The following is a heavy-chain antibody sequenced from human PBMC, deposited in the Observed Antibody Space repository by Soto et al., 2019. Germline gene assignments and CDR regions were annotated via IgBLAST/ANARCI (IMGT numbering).Heavy chain of an antibody. D-gene: IGHD6-6*01. CDR1: GGSISSSSYY. V-gene: IGHV4-39*01. CDR3: AKGYSSSSGSIRVFDY. CDR2: IYYSGST. J-gene: IGHJ4*02. Sequence: PSETLSLTCTVSGGSISSSSYYWGWIRQPPGKGLEWIGSIYYSGSTYYNPSLKSRVTISVDTSKNQFSLKLSSVTAADTAVYYCAKGYSSSSGSIRVFDYWGQGTLVTVSS.